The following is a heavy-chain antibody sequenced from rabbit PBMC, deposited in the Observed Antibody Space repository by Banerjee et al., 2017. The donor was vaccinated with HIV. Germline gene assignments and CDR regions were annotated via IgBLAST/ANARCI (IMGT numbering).Heavy chain of an antibody. D-gene: IGHD6-1*01. J-gene: IGHJ4*01. CDR1: GFSFSSRYV. CDR3: AREEYVGYGYANL. CDR2: INTSSGNT. V-gene: IGHV1S45*01. Sequence: QEQLKETGGDLVKPEGSLTLTCTASGFSFSSRYVMCWVRQAPGKGLEWIACINTSSGNTVYASWAKGRFTVSKTSSTTVTLQMTSLTAADTATYFCAREEYVGYGYANLWGPGTLVTVS.